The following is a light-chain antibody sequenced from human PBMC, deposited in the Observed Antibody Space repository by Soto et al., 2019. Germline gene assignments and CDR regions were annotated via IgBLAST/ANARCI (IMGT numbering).Light chain of an antibody. CDR3: SSYTTSNTLV. CDR1: SSDVGAYNF. CDR2: DVT. J-gene: IGLJ2*01. Sequence: QSVLTQPASVSRSPGQSITISCTGTSSDVGAYNFVSWYQQHPGKAPKLMIYDVTNRPSGVSSRFSGSKSGNTASLAISGLQAEDEADYYCSSYTTSNTLVFGGGTKLTVL. V-gene: IGLV2-14*03.